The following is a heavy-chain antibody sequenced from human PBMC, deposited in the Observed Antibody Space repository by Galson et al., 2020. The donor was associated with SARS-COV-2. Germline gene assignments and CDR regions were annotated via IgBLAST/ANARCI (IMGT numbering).Heavy chain of an antibody. CDR1: GFSLTTFGLG. V-gene: IGHV2-5*01. CDR2: IYWNDDK. CDR3: ARSPLTGFDYFDK. Sequence: SGPTLVKPTQTLTLTCTFSGFSLTTFGLGVGWVRQPPGKALEWLAHIYWNDDKFYSPSLKSRHTITKDTSKNQVVLTMTNMDPVDTGTYFCARSPLTGFDYFDKWGQGTLVNVSS. J-gene: IGHJ4*02.